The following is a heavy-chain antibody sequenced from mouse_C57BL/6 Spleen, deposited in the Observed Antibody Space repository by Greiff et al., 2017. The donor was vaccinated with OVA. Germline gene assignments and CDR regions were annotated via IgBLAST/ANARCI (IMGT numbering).Heavy chain of an antibody. Sequence: VQLQQPGAELVKPGASVKLSCKASGYTFTSYWMQWVKQRPGQGLEWIGEIDPSASYTNYNQKFKGKATLTVDTSSSTAYMQLSSLTSEDSAVYYCARSYYGSSPWFAYWGQGTLVTVSA. CDR2: IDPSASYT. CDR3: ARSYYGSSPWFAY. D-gene: IGHD1-1*01. J-gene: IGHJ3*01. V-gene: IGHV1-50*01. CDR1: GYTFTSYW.